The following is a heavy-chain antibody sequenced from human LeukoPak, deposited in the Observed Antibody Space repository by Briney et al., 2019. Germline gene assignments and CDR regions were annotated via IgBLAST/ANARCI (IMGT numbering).Heavy chain of an antibody. CDR1: GGTFSSYA. Sequence: ASVKVSCKASGGTFSSYAISWVRQAPGQGLEWMGGVIPIFGTANYAQKFQGRVTITADESTSTAYMELSSLRSEDTAVYYCARGSALHMWWFDPWGQGTLVTVSS. CDR2: VIPIFGTA. V-gene: IGHV1-69*13. J-gene: IGHJ5*02. CDR3: ARGSALHMWWFDP. D-gene: IGHD2-21*01.